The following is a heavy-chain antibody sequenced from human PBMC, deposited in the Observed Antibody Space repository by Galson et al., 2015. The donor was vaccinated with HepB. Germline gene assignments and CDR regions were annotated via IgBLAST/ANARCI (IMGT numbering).Heavy chain of an antibody. V-gene: IGHV1-24*01. J-gene: IGHJ4*02. D-gene: IGHD1-26*01. CDR3: ATYSGRYFYH. CDR1: GYSLTELA. CDR2: FDPEDGET. Sequence: SVKVSCKVSGYSLTELAMHWVRQAPGKGLEWMGGFDPEDGETIYAQRFQGRVTMTEDTSTDTAYMDLSSLISEDTAVYYCATYSGRYFYHWGQGTLVTVSS.